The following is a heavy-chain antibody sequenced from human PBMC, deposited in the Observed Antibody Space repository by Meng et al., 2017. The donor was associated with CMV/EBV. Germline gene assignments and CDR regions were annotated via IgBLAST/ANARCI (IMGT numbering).Heavy chain of an antibody. J-gene: IGHJ3*02. V-gene: IGHV3-7*01. D-gene: IGHD3-3*01. Sequence: SLRLSCAASGFTFSSYWMSWVRQAPGKGLEWVANIKQDGSEKYYVDSVKGRFTISRDNAKNSLYLQMNSLRAEDTAVYYCARDKGEITIFGVVIIFRQGGAFDIWGQGTMVTVSS. CDR3: ARDKGEITIFGVVIIFRQGGAFDI. CDR2: IKQDGSEK. CDR1: GFTFSSYW.